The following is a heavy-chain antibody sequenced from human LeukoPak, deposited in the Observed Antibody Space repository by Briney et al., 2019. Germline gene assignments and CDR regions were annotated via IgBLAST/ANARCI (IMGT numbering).Heavy chain of an antibody. CDR3: ARDGNCSGGSCPFDY. CDR2: INAGNGHA. J-gene: IGHJ4*02. V-gene: IGHV1-3*01. Sequence: ASVKVSCKAFGYTFTSYAMHWVRQAPGQRLEWMGWINAGNGHAKYSQKFQGRVTITRDTSASTAYMELSSLRSEDTAVYYCARDGNCSGGSCPFDYWGQGTLVTVSS. CDR1: GYTFTSYA. D-gene: IGHD2-15*01.